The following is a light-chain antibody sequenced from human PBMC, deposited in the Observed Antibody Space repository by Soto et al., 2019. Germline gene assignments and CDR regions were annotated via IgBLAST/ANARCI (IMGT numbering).Light chain of an antibody. CDR3: QHYGSSPFT. CDR2: GAS. Sequence: EIVLTQSPGTLSLSPGERATLSCRATQSVSASYFAWYQQKPGQAPRLLVYGASSRATGIPDRFSGSESGTDLTLTISRVEPEDFAVYYRQHYGSSPFTFGPGTRVDIK. J-gene: IGKJ3*01. V-gene: IGKV3-20*01. CDR1: QSVSASY.